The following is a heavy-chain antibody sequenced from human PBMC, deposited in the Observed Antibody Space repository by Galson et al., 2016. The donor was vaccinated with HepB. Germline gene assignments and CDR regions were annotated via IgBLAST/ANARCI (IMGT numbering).Heavy chain of an antibody. CDR3: ARGANDVWSGFGDS. J-gene: IGHJ4*02. D-gene: IGHD3-3*01. V-gene: IGHV1-18*01. CDR2: ISAYNGNR. Sequence: SVKVSCKASGFTFSSHGITWVRQAPGQGLEWMGWISAYNGNRHYAQNLQGRVTMTTDISTNTAYMELRSLRSDDTAMYYCARGANDVWSGFGDSWGQGTLVTISS. CDR1: GFTFSSHG.